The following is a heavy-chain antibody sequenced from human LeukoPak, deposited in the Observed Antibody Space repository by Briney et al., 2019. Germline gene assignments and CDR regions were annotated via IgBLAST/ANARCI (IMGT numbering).Heavy chain of an antibody. V-gene: IGHV3-33*01. CDR3: AREDAAAGTRLAY. CDR1: GFTFTSHG. J-gene: IGHJ4*02. D-gene: IGHD1-14*01. Sequence: PGGSLRLSCAVSGFTFTSHGMEWVRQAPGKGLEWVAVIWYDGSNKYYADSVKGRFTISRDDSKNTLYLQMNSLRAEDTAVYYCAREDAAAGTRLAYWGQGTLVTVSS. CDR2: IWYDGSNK.